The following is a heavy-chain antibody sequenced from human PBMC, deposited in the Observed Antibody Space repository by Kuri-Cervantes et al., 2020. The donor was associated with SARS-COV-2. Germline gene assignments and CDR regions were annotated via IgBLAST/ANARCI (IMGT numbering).Heavy chain of an antibody. V-gene: IGHV3-48*03. CDR2: ISSSGSTI. D-gene: IGHD3-22*01. J-gene: IGHJ6*02. CDR1: GFTLSSYE. Sequence: GESLKISCAASGFTLSSYEMNWVRQAPGKGLEWVSYISSSGSTIYYADSVKGRFTISRDNAKNSLYLQMNSLRAEDTAVYYCAREGYYEPTDMDVWGQGTTVTVSS. CDR3: AREGYYEPTDMDV.